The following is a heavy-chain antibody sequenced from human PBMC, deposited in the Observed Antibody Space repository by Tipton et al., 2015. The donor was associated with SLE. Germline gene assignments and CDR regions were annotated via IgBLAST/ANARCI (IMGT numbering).Heavy chain of an antibody. J-gene: IGHJ4*01. CDR3: AVGYCSDGVCYGRGYFDY. CDR1: GYSISSGYY. D-gene: IGHD2-8*01. CDR2: IYHSGST. V-gene: IGHV4-38-2*02. Sequence: TLSLTCSVTGYSISSGYYWGWIRQPPGRGLEWIGSIYHSGSTFYNPSLKSRVTISVDTSKNQFSLRLSSVTGADTAVYYCAVGYCSDGVCYGRGYFDYWGQGTLVTVSA.